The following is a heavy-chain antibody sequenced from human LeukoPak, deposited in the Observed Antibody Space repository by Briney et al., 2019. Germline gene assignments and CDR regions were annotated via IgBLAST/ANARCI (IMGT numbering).Heavy chain of an antibody. J-gene: IGHJ4*02. D-gene: IGHD3-10*01. Sequence: GASVRVSCKASGYTFTSYYMHWVRQAPGQGLEWMGIINPSGGSTSYAQKFQGRVTMTRDTSTSTVYMELSSLRSEDTAVYYCARDSSGYGSGTTGDYWGQGTLVTVSS. V-gene: IGHV1-46*01. CDR1: GYTFTSYY. CDR2: INPSGGST. CDR3: ARDSSGYGSGTTGDY.